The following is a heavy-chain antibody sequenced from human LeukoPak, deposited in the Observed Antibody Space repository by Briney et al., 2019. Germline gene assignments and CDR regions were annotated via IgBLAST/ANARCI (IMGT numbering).Heavy chain of an antibody. V-gene: IGHV3-7*01. CDR1: GFTFSKYW. J-gene: IGHJ4*02. CDR3: ARDVDVAMYDY. Sequence: GGSLRLSCAASGFTFSKYWLSWVRQAPGKGLEWVANIKKDGSEKYYVDSVKGRFTIPRDNAKNSLYLQMNSLRAEDTAVYYCARDVDVAMYDYWGQGTLVTVSS. CDR2: IKKDGSEK. D-gene: IGHD5-18*01.